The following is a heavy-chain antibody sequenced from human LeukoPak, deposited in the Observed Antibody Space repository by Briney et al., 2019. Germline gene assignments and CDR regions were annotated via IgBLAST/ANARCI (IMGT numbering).Heavy chain of an antibody. Sequence: GGSLRLSCAVSGFXFSSYEINWVRQAPGKGLEWVSCISGSGTTIYYADPVKGRFTISRDNAKNSLYLQMNSLRAEDTAVYYCARVSGMDYWGQGTVATVSS. V-gene: IGHV3-48*03. CDR2: ISGSGTTI. CDR1: GFXFSSYE. J-gene: IGHJ4*02. CDR3: ARVSGMDY.